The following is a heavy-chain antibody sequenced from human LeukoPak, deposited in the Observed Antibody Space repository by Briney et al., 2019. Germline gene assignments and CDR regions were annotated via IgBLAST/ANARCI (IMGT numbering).Heavy chain of an antibody. J-gene: IGHJ3*02. CDR1: GYTLTELS. CDR3: ATGGRATAGPDAFDI. D-gene: IGHD6-13*01. CDR2: FDPEDGET. Sequence: GASVKVSCKASGYTLTELSMHWVRQAPGKGLEWMGGFDPEDGETIYAQKFQGRVTMTEDTSTDTAYMELSSLRSEDTAVYYCATGGRATAGPDAFDIWGQGTMVTVSS. V-gene: IGHV1-24*01.